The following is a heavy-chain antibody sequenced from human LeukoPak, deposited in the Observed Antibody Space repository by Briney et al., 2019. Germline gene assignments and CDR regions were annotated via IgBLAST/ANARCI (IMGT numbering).Heavy chain of an antibody. D-gene: IGHD5-18*01. CDR1: GGSFSGYY. V-gene: IGHV4-34*01. Sequence: SETLSLTCAVYGGSFSGYYWSWIRQPPGKGLEWIGEINHSGSTNYNPSLKSRVTISVDTSKNQFSLKLSSVTAADTAVYHCAGSSYGPWGYYYYGMDVWGQGTTVTVSS. CDR3: AGSSYGPWGYYYYGMDV. CDR2: INHSGST. J-gene: IGHJ6*02.